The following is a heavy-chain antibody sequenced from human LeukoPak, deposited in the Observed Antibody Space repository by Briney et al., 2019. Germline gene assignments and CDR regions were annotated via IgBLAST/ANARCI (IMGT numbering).Heavy chain of an antibody. V-gene: IGHV4-39*01. Sequence: PSETLSLTCTVSGGSISSYYWGWIRQPPGKGLEWIGSMYYSGSTHYNASLKSRVTISVDTSKNQFSLKLSSVTAADTAVYLCARLASDYYGSGSYYYYMDVWGKGTTVTVSS. CDR3: ARLASDYYGSGSYYYYMDV. CDR1: GGSISSYY. D-gene: IGHD3-10*01. J-gene: IGHJ6*03. CDR2: MYYSGST.